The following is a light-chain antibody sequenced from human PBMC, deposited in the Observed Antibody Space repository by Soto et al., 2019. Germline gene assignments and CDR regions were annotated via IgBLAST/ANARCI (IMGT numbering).Light chain of an antibody. V-gene: IGLV2-11*01. CDR3: CSDAGTFYV. Sequence: QAVLTQPRSVSGSPGQSVTISCTGTSSDFGGYNYVSWYQHHPGKAPKLMIYDVSERPSGVPDRFSGSKSGNTASLTISGLQAEDEADYYCCSDAGTFYVFGTGTKLTVL. CDR2: DVS. J-gene: IGLJ1*01. CDR1: SSDFGGYNY.